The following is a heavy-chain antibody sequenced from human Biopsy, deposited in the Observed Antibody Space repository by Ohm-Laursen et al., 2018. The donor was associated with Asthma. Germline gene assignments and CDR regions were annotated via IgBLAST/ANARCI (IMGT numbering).Heavy chain of an antibody. CDR1: GFSYNTYK. Sequence: SLRLSCAASGFSYNTYKMNWVRQAPGKGLEWVSSISSHSAYIYYADSVKGRFTISRDNAKNSVYLLMNSLRVEDTAVYYCAREVLSSWSLDYWGQGTLVTVSS. V-gene: IGHV3-21*01. D-gene: IGHD6-13*01. CDR2: ISSHSAYI. J-gene: IGHJ4*02. CDR3: AREVLSSWSLDY.